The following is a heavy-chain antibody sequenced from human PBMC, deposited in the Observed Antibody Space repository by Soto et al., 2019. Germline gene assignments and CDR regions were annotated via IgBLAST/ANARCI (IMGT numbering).Heavy chain of an antibody. Sequence: ASVKVCCKASGYTFTGYYMHWVRQAPGQGLEWMGWINPNSGGTNYAQKFQGWVTMTRDTSISTAYMELSRLRSDDTAVYYCARGQQWLVWVLDYRGQGTLVTVSA. V-gene: IGHV1-2*04. J-gene: IGHJ4*02. CDR3: ARGQQWLVWVLDY. CDR2: INPNSGGT. CDR1: GYTFTGYY. D-gene: IGHD6-19*01.